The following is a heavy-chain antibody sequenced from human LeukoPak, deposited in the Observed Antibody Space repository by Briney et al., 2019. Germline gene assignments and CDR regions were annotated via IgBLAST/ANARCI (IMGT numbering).Heavy chain of an antibody. Sequence: GGSLRLSCAASGFTFSFYAMSWVRRAPGKGLEWVSSISSSGDVTFYTDPVKGRFTTSRDNSKNTLYLQMNSLRAEDTAIYYCAKDRPNYYESNGHYYKRDGDYWGQGTLVTVSS. CDR2: ISSSGDVT. CDR1: GFTFSFYA. D-gene: IGHD3-22*01. J-gene: IGHJ4*02. V-gene: IGHV3-23*01. CDR3: AKDRPNYYESNGHYYKRDGDY.